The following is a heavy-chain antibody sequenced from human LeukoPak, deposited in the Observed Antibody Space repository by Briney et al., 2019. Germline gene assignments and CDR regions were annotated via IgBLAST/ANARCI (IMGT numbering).Heavy chain of an antibody. J-gene: IGHJ6*02. CDR2: ISWNSGSI. V-gene: IGHV3-9*01. CDR1: GFTFDDYA. Sequence: GRSLRLSCAASGFTFDDYAMHWFRQAPGKGLEWVSGISWNSGSIGYADSVKGRFTISRDNAKNSLYLQMNSLRAEDTALYYCAKDTYGMDVWGQGTTVTVSS. CDR3: AKDTYGMDV.